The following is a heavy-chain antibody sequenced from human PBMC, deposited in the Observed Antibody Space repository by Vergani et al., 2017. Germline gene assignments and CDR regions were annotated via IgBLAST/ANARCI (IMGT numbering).Heavy chain of an antibody. CDR3: ARGFNFYGSGSYYNEPTYYFDY. D-gene: IGHD3-10*01. V-gene: IGHV1-69*01. CDR2: FIPIFGTA. J-gene: IGHJ4*02. CDR1: GGTFSSHA. Sequence: QVQLVQSGAEVKKPGSSVKVSCKASGGTFSSHAISWVRQAPGQGLEWMGGFIPIFGTANYAQKFQSRVTITADESTSTAYMELSSLRSEDTAVYYCARGFNFYGSGSYYNEPTYYFDYWGQGTLVTVSS.